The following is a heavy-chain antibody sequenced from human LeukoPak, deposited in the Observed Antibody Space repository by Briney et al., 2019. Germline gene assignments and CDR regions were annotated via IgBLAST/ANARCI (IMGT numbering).Heavy chain of an antibody. D-gene: IGHD1-26*01. V-gene: IGHV3-33*08. CDR3: VRDGVGATTYFGYFDH. CDR1: GFTFSSFS. CDR2: IRFDGSNI. J-gene: IGHJ4*02. Sequence: GGSLRLSCAASGFTFSSFSMIWVRQAPGKGLEWVAIIRFDGSNIHYADSVKGRFTISRDNSKNTLYLQMNSLRAEDTAVYYCVRDGVGATTYFGYFDHWGQGNLVTVSS.